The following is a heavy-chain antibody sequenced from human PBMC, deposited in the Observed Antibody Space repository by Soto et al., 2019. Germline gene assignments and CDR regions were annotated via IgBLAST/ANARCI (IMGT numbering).Heavy chain of an antibody. CDR2: IYYSGNT. CDR1: GGSISSGYYY. J-gene: IGHJ6*02. CDR3: ASSAQYGMDV. V-gene: IGHV4-30-4*01. Sequence: QVQLQESGPGLVKPSQTLSLTCSVSGGSISSGYYYWSWIRQPPGKGLEWIGNIYYSGNTYYNPSLKSRLIISIDPSKNPFSLKVVSVTAADTAVYYFASSAQYGMDVWGQGTTVTVSS.